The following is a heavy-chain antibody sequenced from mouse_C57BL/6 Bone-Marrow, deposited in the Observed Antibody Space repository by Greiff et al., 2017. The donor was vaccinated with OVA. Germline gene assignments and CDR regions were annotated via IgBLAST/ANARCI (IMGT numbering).Heavy chain of an antibody. CDR2: IYPGSGST. Sequence: VQLQQPGAELVKPGASVKMSCKASGYTFTSYWITWVKQRPGQGLEWIGDIYPGSGSTNYNEKFKSKATLTVDTSSSTAYMQLSSLTSEDSAVYYCARGITTVPSMDYWGQGTSVTVSS. D-gene: IGHD1-1*01. CDR1: GYTFTSYW. CDR3: ARGITTVPSMDY. V-gene: IGHV1-55*01. J-gene: IGHJ4*01.